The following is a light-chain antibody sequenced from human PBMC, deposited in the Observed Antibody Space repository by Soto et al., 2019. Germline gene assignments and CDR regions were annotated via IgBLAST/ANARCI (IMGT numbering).Light chain of an antibody. V-gene: IGLV3-21*02. CDR3: LVWDSRSEHYV. CDR2: DDS. Sequence: SYGLTQSPSVSVAPGQTVSITCGGYNIGSKSVHWYQQKPGQAPVLVVYDDSDRRSGIPERFSGSNSGNTATLTITRVEAGDEADYHCLVWDSRSEHYVFGTGTKVTVL. J-gene: IGLJ1*01. CDR1: NIGSKS.